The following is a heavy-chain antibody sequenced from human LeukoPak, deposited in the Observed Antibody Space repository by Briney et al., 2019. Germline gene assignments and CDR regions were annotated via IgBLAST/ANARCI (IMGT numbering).Heavy chain of an antibody. CDR2: IDEDGDEK. Sequence: PGGSLRLSCEGSEFIFFKYWMTWVRQVPGKGLEWVANIDEDGDEKNYLDSVKGRFTISRDNAKNSVYLQMDSLRPEDTAVYFCARRRSYHYQMDVWGKGTTVTVSS. D-gene: IGHD5-24*01. J-gene: IGHJ6*03. V-gene: IGHV3-7*01. CDR1: EFIFFKYW. CDR3: ARRRSYHYQMDV.